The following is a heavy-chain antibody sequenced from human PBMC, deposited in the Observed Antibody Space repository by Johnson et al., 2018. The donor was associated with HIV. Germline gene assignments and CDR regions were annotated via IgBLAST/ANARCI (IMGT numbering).Heavy chain of an antibody. V-gene: IGHV3-30*18. CDR3: ANGRAWELLSELEREYTEFEE. D-gene: IGHD1-26*01. CDR1: GFTFSTYG. J-gene: IGHJ3*01. CDR2: ISTDGNNK. Sequence: QVQLVESGGGVVQPGRSLRLSCAASGFTFSTYGMHWVRQTPGQGLEWVALISTDGNNKYYADFVKGRFTISRDNSKNTLYLQMNSLSAEDTAVYYCANGRAWELLSELEREYTEFEEWGQGTMVSVSS.